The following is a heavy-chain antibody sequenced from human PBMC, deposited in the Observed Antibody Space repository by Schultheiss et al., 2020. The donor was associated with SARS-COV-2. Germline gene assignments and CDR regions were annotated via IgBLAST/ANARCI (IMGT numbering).Heavy chain of an antibody. CDR2: ISSSSSTI. J-gene: IGHJ6*02. D-gene: IGHD6-13*01. CDR1: GFTFSSYS. V-gene: IGHV3-48*02. CDR3: AKMAYSSSWDDYYYGIDV. Sequence: GGSLRLSCAASGFTFSSYSMNWVRQAPGKGLEWVSYISSSSSTIYYADSVKGRFTISRDNAKNSLYLQMNSLRDEDTAVYYCAKMAYSSSWDDYYYGIDVWGQGTTVTVSS.